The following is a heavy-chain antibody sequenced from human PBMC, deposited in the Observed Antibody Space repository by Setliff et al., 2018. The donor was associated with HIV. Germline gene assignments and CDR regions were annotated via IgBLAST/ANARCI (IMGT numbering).Heavy chain of an antibody. CDR2: IYSSGSA. J-gene: IGHJ3*02. CDR3: ATTARGTGGGVAFDI. V-gene: IGHV4-39*01. D-gene: IGHD2-15*01. CDR1: GGSISSNSYY. Sequence: SETLSLTCTVSVSGGSISSNSYYWGWIRQPPGKGLEWIGNIYSSGSAYYNPSLKSRVTISVDTSKDQFTLKLSSVTAADTAVYFCATTARGTGGGVAFDIWGQGTMVTVSS.